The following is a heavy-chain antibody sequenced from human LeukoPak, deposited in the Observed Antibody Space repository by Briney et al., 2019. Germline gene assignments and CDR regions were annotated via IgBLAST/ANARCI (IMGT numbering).Heavy chain of an antibody. D-gene: IGHD4-17*01. CDR3: ARDSSDYGDYKPHDY. CDR2: ISSSGSTI. CDR1: GFTFSSYE. J-gene: IGHJ4*02. Sequence: GGSLRLSCAASGFTFSSYEMNWVRQAPGKGLEWVSYISSSGSTIYYADSVKGRFTISRDNAKNSLYLQMNSLRAEDTAVYYCARDSSDYGDYKPHDYWGQGTLVTVPS. V-gene: IGHV3-48*03.